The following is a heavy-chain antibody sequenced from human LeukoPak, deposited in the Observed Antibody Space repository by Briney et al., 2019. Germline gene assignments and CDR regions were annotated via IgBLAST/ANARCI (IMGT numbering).Heavy chain of an antibody. J-gene: IGHJ4*02. V-gene: IGHV3-48*04. CDR2: ISSSGSTI. CDR3: ASPIGYCSSTSCLSE. Sequence: GGSLRLSCAASGFTFSSYAMSWVRQAPGKGLEWVSYISSSGSTIYYADSVKGRFTISRDNAKNSLYLQMNSLRAEDTAVYYCASPIGYCSSTSCLSEWGQGTLVTVSS. D-gene: IGHD2-2*01. CDR1: GFTFSSYA.